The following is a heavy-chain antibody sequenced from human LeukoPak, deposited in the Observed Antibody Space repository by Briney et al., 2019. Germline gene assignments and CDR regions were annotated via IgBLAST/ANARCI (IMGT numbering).Heavy chain of an antibody. V-gene: IGHV4-39*01. J-gene: IGHJ4*02. D-gene: IGHD5-24*01. CDR2: VYYSGSS. CDR3: ATQMATISARFDN. Sequence: PSETLSLTCTVSGGSISSSNYYWGWIRQPPGKGLEWIGSVYYSGSSYYKPSLKSRVTIYVDTSKNQFSLKLSSVTAADTAVYYCATQMATISARFDNWGQGTLVTVSS. CDR1: GGSISSSNYY.